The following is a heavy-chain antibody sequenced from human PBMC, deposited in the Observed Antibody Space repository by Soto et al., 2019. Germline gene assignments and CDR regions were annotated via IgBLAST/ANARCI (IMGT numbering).Heavy chain of an antibody. Sequence: QVQLQESGPGLVKPSQTLSLTCTVSGGSISSGGYYWSWIRQHPGKGLEWIGYIYYSGSTYYNPSHKIRVTISVDTTKNQYSLKLSSVTAADTAVYYCARLYYYASSGYYYGVREYYLDYWGQGSLFTVSS. CDR3: ARLYYYASSGYYYGVREYYLDY. V-gene: IGHV4-31*03. CDR1: GGSISSGGYY. D-gene: IGHD3-22*01. CDR2: IYYSGST. J-gene: IGHJ4*02.